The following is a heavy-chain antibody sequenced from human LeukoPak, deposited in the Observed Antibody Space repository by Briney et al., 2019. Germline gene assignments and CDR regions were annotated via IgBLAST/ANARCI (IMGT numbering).Heavy chain of an antibody. Sequence: GGSLRLSCAASGFTFSSYSMNWVRQAPGKGLEWVSYISSGSSTIHYADSVKGRFTISRDNAKNSLYLQMNSLRDEDTAVYYCARDAGSGSYRGYYYMDVWGKGTTVTVSS. CDR1: GFTFSSYS. CDR2: ISSGSSTI. D-gene: IGHD3-10*01. J-gene: IGHJ6*03. CDR3: ARDAGSGSYRGYYYMDV. V-gene: IGHV3-48*02.